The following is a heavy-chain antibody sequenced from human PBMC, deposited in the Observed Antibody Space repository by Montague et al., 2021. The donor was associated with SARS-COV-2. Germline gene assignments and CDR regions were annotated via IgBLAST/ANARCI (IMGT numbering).Heavy chain of an antibody. V-gene: IGHV4-59*01. D-gene: IGHD2-8*01. CDR2: IYYSGST. CDR1: GGSISSYY. Sequence: SETLSLTCTVSGGSISSYYWSWIRQPPGKGLEWIGYIYYSGSTNYNPSLKSRVAISVDTSKNQLSLKLSSVTAADTAVYYCATQPCTNGVCENWFDPWGQGTLVTVSS. J-gene: IGHJ5*02. CDR3: ATQPCTNGVCENWFDP.